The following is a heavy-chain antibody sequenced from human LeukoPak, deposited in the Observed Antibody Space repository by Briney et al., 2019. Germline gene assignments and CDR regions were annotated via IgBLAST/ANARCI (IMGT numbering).Heavy chain of an antibody. Sequence: GASVKVSCKASGYTFTSYDINWVRQATGQGLEWMGWMNPNSGNTGYAQKFQGRVTITRNTSISTAYMELSSLRSEDTAVYYCARVQYSSSWYVDYWGQGTLVTVSS. J-gene: IGHJ4*02. D-gene: IGHD6-13*01. CDR2: MNPNSGNT. V-gene: IGHV1-8*03. CDR3: ARVQYSSSWYVDY. CDR1: GYTFTSYD.